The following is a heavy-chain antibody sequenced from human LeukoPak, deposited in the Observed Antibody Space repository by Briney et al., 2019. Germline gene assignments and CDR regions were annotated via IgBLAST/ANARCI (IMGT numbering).Heavy chain of an antibody. J-gene: IGHJ4*02. Sequence: SEPLSLTCGVYVRFFCVYYGMYLRQPPGKGLEWIGEIKHSGSTNYNPSLKSQVPISIDTSKNQFSLKLRSVTAADKAVYYCASRRRIDSRRLDYWGQGTLLTVSS. CDR2: IKHSGST. CDR1: VRFFCVYY. D-gene: IGHD1-14*01. V-gene: IGHV4-34*01. CDR3: ASRRRIDSRRLDY.